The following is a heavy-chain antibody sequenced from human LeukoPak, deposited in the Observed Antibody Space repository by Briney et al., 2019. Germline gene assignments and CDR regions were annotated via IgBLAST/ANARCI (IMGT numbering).Heavy chain of an antibody. CDR3: ATTRGVITLDGYHYYIDV. J-gene: IGHJ6*03. CDR2: INHSGNT. Sequence: GSLRLSCAASGFTFSSYGMHWVRQAPGKGLEWIGEINHSGNTKYNPSLKSRVTILLDTSKNQFSLKVRSVTAADTAVYYCATTRGVITLDGYHYYIDVWGKGTTVTVSS. V-gene: IGHV4-34*08. D-gene: IGHD3-10*01. CDR1: GFTFSSYG.